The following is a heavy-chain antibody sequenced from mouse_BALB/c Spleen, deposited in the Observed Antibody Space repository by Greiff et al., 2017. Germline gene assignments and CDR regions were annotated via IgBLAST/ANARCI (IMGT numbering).Heavy chain of an antibody. CDR3: ASPGNYYGSSYAMDD. J-gene: IGHJ4*01. Sequence: VQLQQSGAELVKPGASVKLSCTASGFNIKDTYMHWVKQRPEQGLEWIGRIDPANGNTKYDPKFQGKATITADTSSNTAYLQLSSLTSEDTAVYYCASPGNYYGSSYAMDDWGQGTSVTVSS. CDR1: GFNIKDTY. D-gene: IGHD1-1*01. V-gene: IGHV14-3*02. CDR2: IDPANGNT.